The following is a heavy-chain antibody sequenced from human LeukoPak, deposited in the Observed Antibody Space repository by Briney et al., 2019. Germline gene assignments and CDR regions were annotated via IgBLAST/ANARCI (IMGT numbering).Heavy chain of an antibody. J-gene: IGHJ4*02. Sequence: SGGSLRLSCVVSGFTFRSYAMNWVRQAPGKGLEWVSAISGSGVTTYYADAVKGRFTISRDNSKNTLYLQMNNLRAEDTAVYYCATPRGTVATGAVYWGQGTLVTVSS. D-gene: IGHD4-23*01. V-gene: IGHV3-23*01. CDR2: ISGSGVTT. CDR1: GFTFRSYA. CDR3: ATPRGTVATGAVY.